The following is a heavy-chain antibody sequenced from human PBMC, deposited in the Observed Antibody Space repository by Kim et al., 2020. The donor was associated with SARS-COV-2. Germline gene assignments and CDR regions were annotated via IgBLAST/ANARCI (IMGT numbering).Heavy chain of an antibody. Sequence: NYNPPPKVRVTISVDTSKNQYSLKLTPVTAADTAVYYCARQGYPGAFDIWGQGTMVTVSS. V-gene: IGHV4-59*08. D-gene: IGHD5-12*01. CDR3: ARQGYPGAFDI. J-gene: IGHJ3*02.